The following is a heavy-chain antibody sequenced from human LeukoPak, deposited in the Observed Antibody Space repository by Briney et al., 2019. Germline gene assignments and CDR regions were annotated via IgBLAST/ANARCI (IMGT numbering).Heavy chain of an antibody. CDR3: ATLGRRYCSGGSCYTSGSSDY. CDR1: GFTFSSYA. CDR2: ISGSGGST. V-gene: IGHV3-23*01. Sequence: GGSLRLSCAASGFTFSSYAMSWVRQAPGKGLEWVSAISGSGGSTYYADSVKGRFTISRDNSKNTLYLQMNSLRAEDTAVYYCATLGRRYCSGGSCYTSGSSDYWGQGTLVTVSS. D-gene: IGHD2-15*01. J-gene: IGHJ4*02.